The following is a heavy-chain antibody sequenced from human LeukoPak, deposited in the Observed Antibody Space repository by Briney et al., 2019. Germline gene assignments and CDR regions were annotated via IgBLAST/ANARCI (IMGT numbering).Heavy chain of an antibody. CDR1: GGTFSSYA. J-gene: IGHJ4*02. V-gene: IGHV1-69*06. CDR2: IIPIFGTA. Sequence: GSSVKVSCKASGGTFSSYAISWVRQAPGQGLEWMGGIIPIFGTANYAQRFQGRVTITADKSTSTAYMELSSLRSEDTAVYYCARDSETGYSPYFDYWGQGTLVTVSS. CDR3: ARDSETGYSPYFDY. D-gene: IGHD3-9*01.